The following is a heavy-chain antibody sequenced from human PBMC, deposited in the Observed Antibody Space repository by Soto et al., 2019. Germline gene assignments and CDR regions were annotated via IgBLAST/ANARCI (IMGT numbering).Heavy chain of an antibody. D-gene: IGHD2-2*01. V-gene: IGHV4-59*01. CDR2: IYYSGST. J-gene: IGHJ5*02. CDR1: GGSISSYY. CDR3: ARESSPHCSSTSCYLNWFDL. Sequence: PSETLSLTCTVSGGSISSYYWSWIRQPPGKGLEWIGYIYYSGSTNYNPSLKSRVTISVDTSKNQFSLKLSSVTAADTAVYYCARESSPHCSSTSCYLNWFDLWGQGTLVTVSS.